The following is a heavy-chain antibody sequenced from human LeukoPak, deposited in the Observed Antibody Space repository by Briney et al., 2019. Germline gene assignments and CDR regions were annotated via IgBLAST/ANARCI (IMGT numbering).Heavy chain of an antibody. J-gene: IGHJ4*02. Sequence: PSETLSLTCAGYGGSFSGYYWSWIRQPPGKGLEWIGEINHSGSTNYNPSLKSRVTISVDTSKNQFSLKLSSVTAADTAVYYCARGVSYGYSGYFDYWGQGTQVTVSS. CDR1: GGSFSGYY. CDR3: ARGVSYGYSGYFDY. D-gene: IGHD5-18*01. V-gene: IGHV4-34*01. CDR2: INHSGST.